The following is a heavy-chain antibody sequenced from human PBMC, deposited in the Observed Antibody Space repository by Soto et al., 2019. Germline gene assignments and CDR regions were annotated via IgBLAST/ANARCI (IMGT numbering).Heavy chain of an antibody. D-gene: IGHD6-6*01. V-gene: IGHV3-30-3*01. CDR3: ARDRSSSPLTG. J-gene: IGHJ4*02. Sequence: LRLSCAASGFTFSSYAMHWVRQAPGKGLEWVAVISYDGSNKYYADSVKGRFTISRDNSKNTLYLQMNSLRAEDTAVYYCARDRSSSPLTGWGQGTLVTVSS. CDR1: GFTFSSYA. CDR2: ISYDGSNK.